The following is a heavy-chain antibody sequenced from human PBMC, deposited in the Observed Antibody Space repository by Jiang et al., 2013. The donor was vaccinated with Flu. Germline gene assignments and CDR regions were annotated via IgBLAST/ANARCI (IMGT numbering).Heavy chain of an antibody. CDR2: INHSGST. CDR3: ARLSPGPVEMTTISFWFDP. D-gene: IGHD5-24*01. Sequence: LLKPSETPVPHLRCLWWVLQWLLLELDPPAPRKGLEWIGEINHSGSTNYNPSLKSRVTISVDTSKNQFSLKLSSVTAADTAVYYCARLSPGPVEMTTISFWFDPWGQGTLVTVSS. CDR1: WVLQWLL. J-gene: IGHJ5*02. V-gene: IGHV4-34*01.